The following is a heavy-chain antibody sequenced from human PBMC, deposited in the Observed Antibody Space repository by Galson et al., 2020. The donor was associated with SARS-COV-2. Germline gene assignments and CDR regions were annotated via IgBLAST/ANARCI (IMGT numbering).Heavy chain of an antibody. CDR2: IKQDGSEK. CDR1: GSTFSSYW. CDR3: ARDGMGSNYDYYYCDIDV. Sequence: GESLKISCAASGSTFSSYWMSWVRQAPGKGLEWVANIKQDGSEKYYVDSVKGRFTISRDNAKNTLYLQMNSLRAEDTAVYYCARDGMGSNYDYYYCDIDVWGEGTAVTVSS. V-gene: IGHV3-7*03. D-gene: IGHD4-4*01. J-gene: IGHJ6*04.